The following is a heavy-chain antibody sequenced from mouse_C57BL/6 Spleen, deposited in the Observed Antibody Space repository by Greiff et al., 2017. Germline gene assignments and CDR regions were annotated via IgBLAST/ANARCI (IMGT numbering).Heavy chain of an antibody. Sequence: QVQLQQSGAELAKPGASVKLSCKASGYTFTSYWMHWVKQRPGQGLEWIGYINPSSGYTKYNQKFKDKATLTADKSSSTAYMQLSSLTYEDSAVYYCARDYYDYLYAMDYWGQGTSVTVSS. CDR1: GYTFTSYW. CDR2: INPSSGYT. J-gene: IGHJ4*01. V-gene: IGHV1-7*01. CDR3: ARDYYDYLYAMDY. D-gene: IGHD2-4*01.